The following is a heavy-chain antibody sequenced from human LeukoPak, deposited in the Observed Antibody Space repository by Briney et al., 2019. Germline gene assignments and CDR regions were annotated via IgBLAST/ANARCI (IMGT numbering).Heavy chain of an antibody. J-gene: IGHJ6*04. Sequence: ASVKVSCKASGFTFTSYDINWVRQATGQGLEWMGWMNPNSGNTGYAQKFQGRVTMARNTSISTAYMELSSLRSEDTAVYYCANTNFWSGTMDVWGKGTTVTVSP. V-gene: IGHV1-8*01. CDR2: MNPNSGNT. D-gene: IGHD3-3*01. CDR1: GFTFTSYD. CDR3: ANTNFWSGTMDV.